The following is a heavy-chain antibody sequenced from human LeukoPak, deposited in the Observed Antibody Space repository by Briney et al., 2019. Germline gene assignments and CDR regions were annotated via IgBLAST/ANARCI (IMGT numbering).Heavy chain of an antibody. CDR3: ARGLSSGWYYYGMDV. CDR1: GFTVSSNY. D-gene: IGHD6-19*01. V-gene: IGHV3-53*01. CDR2: IYSGGST. Sequence: GGSLRLSCAASGFTVSSNYMSWVRQAPGKGLEWVSVIYSGGSTYYADSVKGRFTISRDNSKNTLYLQMNSLRAEDTAVYYCARGLSSGWYYYGMDVWGQGTTVTVSS. J-gene: IGHJ6*02.